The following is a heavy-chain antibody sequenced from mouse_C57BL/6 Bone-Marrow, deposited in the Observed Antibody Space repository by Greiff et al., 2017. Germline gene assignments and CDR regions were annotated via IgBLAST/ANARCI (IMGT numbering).Heavy chain of an antibody. J-gene: IGHJ4*01. CDR2: IYPGGGYT. CDR1: GYTFTNYW. CDR3: ARYDYDAMDY. V-gene: IGHV1-63*01. Sequence: VQLVESGAELVRPGTSVKMSCKASGYTFTNYWIGWAKQRPGHGLEWIGDIYPGGGYTNYNEKFKGKATLTADKSSSTAYMQFSSLTSEDSAIYYCARYDYDAMDYWGQGTSVTVSS.